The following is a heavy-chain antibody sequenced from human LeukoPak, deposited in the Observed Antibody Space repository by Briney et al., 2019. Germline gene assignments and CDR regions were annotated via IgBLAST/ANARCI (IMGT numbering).Heavy chain of an antibody. J-gene: IGHJ4*02. CDR1: GYTFTDHY. Sequence: ASVKISCKASGYTFTDHYMHWVQQAPGKGLEWLGRVDPEDGETIYAERFQGRVTIAADTSTDTVYMELSSLRSEDTAVYYCATVPSYDSSGQKGHFDYWGQGTLVTVSS. CDR2: VDPEDGET. CDR3: ATVPSYDSSGQKGHFDY. V-gene: IGHV1-69-2*01. D-gene: IGHD3-22*01.